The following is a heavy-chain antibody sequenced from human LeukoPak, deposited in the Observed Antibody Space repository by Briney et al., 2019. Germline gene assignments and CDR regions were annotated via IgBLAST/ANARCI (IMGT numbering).Heavy chain of an antibody. CDR2: ISSSSSHT. V-gene: IGHV3-11*06. J-gene: IGHJ4*02. D-gene: IGHD6-19*01. CDR3: ARGYSSGWFY. CDR1: GFTFSDHY. Sequence: PGGSLRLSCAGSGFTFSDHYMSWIRQAPGKGLEWVSYISSSSSHTNYADSVKGRFTTSRDNAKNSLYLQMNSLRAEDTAVYYCARGYSSGWFYWGQGTLVTVSS.